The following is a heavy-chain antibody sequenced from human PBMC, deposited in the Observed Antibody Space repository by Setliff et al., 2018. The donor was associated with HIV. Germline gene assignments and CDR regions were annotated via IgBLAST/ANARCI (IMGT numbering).Heavy chain of an antibody. J-gene: IGHJ4*02. CDR3: TGSQYCSGGSCYHNFDY. CDR2: IKSKSDGGTT. D-gene: IGHD2-15*01. CDR1: GFTFRSYS. V-gene: IGHV3-15*01. Sequence: GGSLRLSCAASGFTFRSYSMTWVRQAPGKGLEWVSYIKSKSDGGTTDYAAPVKAKFTISRDDSKNTLYLQMNSLKTDDTAVYYCTGSQYCSGGSCYHNFDYWGQGTLVTVSS.